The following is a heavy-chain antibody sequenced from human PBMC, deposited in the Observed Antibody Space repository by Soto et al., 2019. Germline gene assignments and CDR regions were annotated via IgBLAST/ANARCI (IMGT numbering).Heavy chain of an antibody. J-gene: IGHJ3*02. CDR2: IKRDGSQR. Sequence: QLVESGGGLVQPGGSLRLSCTASEFTFSDYWMTWVRQAPGKGLEWVANIKRDGSQRSYLDSVRGRFTVSRDNAKNSLYLQMNSLRVEYTALYYCARDVSPGSSGWSLAAFDIWGPGTMVTVSS. V-gene: IGHV3-7*05. D-gene: IGHD6-25*01. CDR3: ARDVSPGSSGWSLAAFDI. CDR1: EFTFSDYW.